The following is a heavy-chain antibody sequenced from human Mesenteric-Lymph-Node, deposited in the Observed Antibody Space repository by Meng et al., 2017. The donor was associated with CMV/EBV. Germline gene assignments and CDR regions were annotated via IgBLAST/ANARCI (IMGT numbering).Heavy chain of an antibody. D-gene: IGHD3-3*01. CDR1: FITSV. CDR2: IWYDGSNK. CDR3: ARNAPQRFWSCYYSNWFDP. Sequence: FITSVMHWFRQAPGKGLEWVAVIWYDGSNKYYADSVEGRFTISRDNSKNTLYLQMHSLRAEDTAVYYCARNAPQRFWSCYYSNWFDPWGQGTLVTVSS. V-gene: IGHV3-33*01. J-gene: IGHJ5*02.